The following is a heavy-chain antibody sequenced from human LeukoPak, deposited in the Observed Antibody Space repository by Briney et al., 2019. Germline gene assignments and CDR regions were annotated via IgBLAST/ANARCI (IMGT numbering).Heavy chain of an antibody. CDR2: IYYSGST. Sequence: SETLSLTCTVSGGSISSSSYYWGWIRQPPGKGLEWIGSIYYSGSTYYNPSLKSRVTISVDTSKNQFSLKLSSVTAADTAVYYCARLDYLIWGPYYFDYWGQGTLVTVSS. D-gene: IGHD3-16*01. CDR3: ARLDYLIWGPYYFDY. CDR1: GGSISSSSYY. V-gene: IGHV4-39*01. J-gene: IGHJ4*02.